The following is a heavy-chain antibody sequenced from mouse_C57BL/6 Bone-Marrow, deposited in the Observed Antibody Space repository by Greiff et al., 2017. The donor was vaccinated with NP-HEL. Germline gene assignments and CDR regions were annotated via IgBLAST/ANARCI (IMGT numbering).Heavy chain of an antibody. CDR1: GFTFSDYG. CDR3: ARRYRGLYYYAMDY. V-gene: IGHV5-17*01. D-gene: IGHD2-12*01. CDR2: ISSGSSTI. J-gene: IGHJ4*01. Sequence: EVKLVESGGGLVKPGGSLKLSCAASGFTFSDYGMHWVRQAPEKGLEWVAYISSGSSTIYYADTVKGRFTISRDTAKNTLFLQMTSLRSEDTAMYYCARRYRGLYYYAMDYGGQGTSVTVSS.